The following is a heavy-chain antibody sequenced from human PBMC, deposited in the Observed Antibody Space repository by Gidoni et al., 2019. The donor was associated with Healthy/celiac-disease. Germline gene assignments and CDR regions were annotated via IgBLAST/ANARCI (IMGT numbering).Heavy chain of an antibody. J-gene: IGHJ6*02. CDR1: GGSISRYY. CDR2: IYYSGST. D-gene: IGHD6-13*01. CDR3: ARAPLKESSSWWNVYGMDV. V-gene: IGHV4-59*01. Sequence: QVQLQESGPGLVKPSETLSLTCTASGGSISRYYWSWIRQPPGKGLEWIGYIYYSGSTNYNPSLKSRVTISVDTSKNQFSLKLSSVTAADTAVYYCARAPLKESSSWWNVYGMDVWGQGTTVTVSS.